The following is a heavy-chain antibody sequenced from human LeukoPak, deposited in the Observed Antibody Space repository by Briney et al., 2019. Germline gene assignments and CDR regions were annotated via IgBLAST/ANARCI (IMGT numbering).Heavy chain of an antibody. CDR2: ISGSGGDT. CDR3: ARGHINAFDI. V-gene: IGHV3-23*01. J-gene: IGHJ3*02. CDR1: GFTFSSYA. Sequence: PGGSLRLSCAASGFTFSSYAMSWVRQAPGKGLERVSAISGSGGDTYYADSVKGRFTISRDNSRNTLYLQMNSLRAEDTAVYYCARGHINAFDIWGQGTMVTVSS. D-gene: IGHD1-20*01.